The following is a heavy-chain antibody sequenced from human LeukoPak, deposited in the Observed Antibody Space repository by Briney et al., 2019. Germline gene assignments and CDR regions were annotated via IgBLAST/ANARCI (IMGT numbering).Heavy chain of an antibody. V-gene: IGHV4-39*07. J-gene: IGHJ4*02. CDR3: ASCTKWYSARTQDNLDY. Sequence: SETLSLTCTVSGGSISSSSYYWGWIRQPPGKGLEWIGSIYYSGSTYYNPSLKSRVTISVDTSKNQFSLKLSSVTAADTAVYYCASCTKWYSARTQDNLDYWGQGTLVTVSS. CDR2: IYYSGST. CDR1: GGSISSSSYY. D-gene: IGHD1-14*01.